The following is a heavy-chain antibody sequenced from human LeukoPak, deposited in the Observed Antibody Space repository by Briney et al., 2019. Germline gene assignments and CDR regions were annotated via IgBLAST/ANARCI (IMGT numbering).Heavy chain of an antibody. CDR3: ARVRSGGVQFDY. J-gene: IGHJ4*02. CDR1: GGTFSSYA. D-gene: IGHD3-16*01. CDR2: IIPILGIA. V-gene: IGHV1-69*04. Sequence: SVKVSCKASGGTFSSYAISWVRQAPGQGLEWMGRIIPILGIANYAQKFQGRVTITADKSTSTAYMELSSLRSEDTAVYYCARVRSGGVQFDYWGQGTLVTVSS.